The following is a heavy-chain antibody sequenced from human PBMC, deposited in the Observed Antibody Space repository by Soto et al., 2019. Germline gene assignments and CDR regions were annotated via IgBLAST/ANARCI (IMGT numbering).Heavy chain of an antibody. V-gene: IGHV3-9*01. CDR1: GFTFDDYA. CDR3: AKSHYYIWGSYRYTGLDWFDPFDY. CDR2: ISWNSGSI. D-gene: IGHD3-16*02. J-gene: IGHJ4*02. Sequence: EVQLVESGGGLVQPGRSLRLSCAASGFTFDDYAMHWVRQAPGKGLEWVSGISWNSGSIGYADSVKGRFTISRDNAKNSLYLQMNSLRAEDTALYYCAKSHYYIWGSYRYTGLDWFDPFDYWGQGTLVTVSS.